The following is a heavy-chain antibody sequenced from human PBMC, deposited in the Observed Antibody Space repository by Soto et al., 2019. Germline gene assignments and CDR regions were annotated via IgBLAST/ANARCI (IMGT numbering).Heavy chain of an antibody. Sequence: QVQLQESGPGLVKPSETLSLTCTVSGGSISIYYWNWIRQPAGKGLEWIGRIYASGTTNYNPSLKSRVTMSVDTSKNQFSLKLSSVTAADTAVYYCARAGRDYYGSTGFDGMDVWDQGITVTVSS. CDR2: IYASGTT. CDR1: GGSISIYY. V-gene: IGHV4-4*07. J-gene: IGHJ6*02. D-gene: IGHD3-10*01. CDR3: ARAGRDYYGSTGFDGMDV.